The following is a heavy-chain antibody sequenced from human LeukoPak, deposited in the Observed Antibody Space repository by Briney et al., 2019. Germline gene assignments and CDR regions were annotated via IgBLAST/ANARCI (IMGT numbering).Heavy chain of an antibody. Sequence: ASVKVSCKASGYTFTSYWIQWVRQAPGEGLEWRGLINPDGGSTAYAHRFQGRVIMTRDTSTSTAYMDLSSLRSEDTAEYHCARAPRNSSTMLDFWGQGTLVTIPS. CDR3: ARAPRNSSTMLDF. D-gene: IGHD6-13*01. CDR1: GYTFTSYW. CDR2: INPDGGST. V-gene: IGHV1-46*01. J-gene: IGHJ4*02.